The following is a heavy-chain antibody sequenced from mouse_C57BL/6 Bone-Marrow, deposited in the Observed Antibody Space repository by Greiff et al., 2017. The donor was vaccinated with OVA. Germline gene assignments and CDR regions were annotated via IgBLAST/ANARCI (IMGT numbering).Heavy chain of an antibody. V-gene: IGHV5-15*04. CDR3: ARPYYGSSPHWYFDV. CDR1: GFTFSDYG. CDR2: ISNLAYSI. D-gene: IGHD1-1*01. J-gene: IGHJ1*03. Sequence: EVKVEESGGGLVQPGGSLKLSCAASGFTFSDYGMAWVRQAPRKGPEWVAFISNLAYSIYYADTVTGRFTISRENAKNTLYLEMSSLRSEDTAMYYCARPYYGSSPHWYFDVWGTGTTVTVSS.